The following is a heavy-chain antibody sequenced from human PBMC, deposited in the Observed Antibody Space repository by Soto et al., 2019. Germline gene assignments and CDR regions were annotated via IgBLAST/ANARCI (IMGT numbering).Heavy chain of an antibody. V-gene: IGHV4-59*08. CDR1: GVSISSYY. D-gene: IGHD2-15*01. Sequence: SETLSLTCTVSGVSISSYYWSWIRQPPGKGLEWIGYIYYSGSTNYNPSLKSRVTISVDTSKNQFSLKLSSVTAADTAVYYCARHGGGYCSGGSCLGAFDIWGQGTMVTVSS. CDR3: ARHGGGYCSGGSCLGAFDI. J-gene: IGHJ3*02. CDR2: IYYSGST.